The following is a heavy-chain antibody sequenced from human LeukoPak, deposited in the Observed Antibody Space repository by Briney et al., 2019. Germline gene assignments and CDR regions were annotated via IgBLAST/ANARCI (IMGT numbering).Heavy chain of an antibody. CDR2: IYHSGST. CDR1: GYSISSGYY. V-gene: IGHV4-38-2*01. Sequence: SETLSLTCAVSGYSISSGYYWGWIRQPPGKGLEWIGSIYHSGSTYYNPSLRSRVTISVDTSKTQFSLKLSSVTAADTAVYYCARHNWGSDFDYWGQGTLVTVSS. CDR3: ARHNWGSDFDY. D-gene: IGHD7-27*01. J-gene: IGHJ4*02.